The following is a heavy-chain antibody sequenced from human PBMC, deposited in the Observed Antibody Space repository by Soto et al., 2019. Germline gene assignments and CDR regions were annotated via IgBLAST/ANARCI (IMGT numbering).Heavy chain of an antibody. J-gene: IGHJ4*02. CDR2: ISGSGGST. CDR3: AKEPAVDDSSGYYYSPSYYFDY. CDR1: GFTFSSYV. Sequence: GGSLRLSCAASGFTFSSYVMSWVRQAPGKGLEWVSAISGSGGSTYYADSVKGRFTISRDNSKNTLYLQMNSLRAEDTAVYYCAKEPAVDDSSGYYYSPSYYFDYWGQGTLVTVSS. V-gene: IGHV3-23*01. D-gene: IGHD3-22*01.